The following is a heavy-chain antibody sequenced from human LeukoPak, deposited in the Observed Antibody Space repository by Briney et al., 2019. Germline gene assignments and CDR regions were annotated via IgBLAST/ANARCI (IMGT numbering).Heavy chain of an antibody. V-gene: IGHV1-18*01. CDR3: ARVAAARPPYYYYYMDV. D-gene: IGHD6-6*01. Sequence: ASVKVSCKASGYTFTSYGISWGRRAPGQGLGGMGGSGAYNGNTNYAQKLQGRVTMTTDTSTSTAYMELRSLRSDDTAVYYCARVAAARPPYYYYYMDVWGKGTTVTVSS. CDR1: GYTFTSYG. J-gene: IGHJ6*03. CDR2: SGAYNGNT.